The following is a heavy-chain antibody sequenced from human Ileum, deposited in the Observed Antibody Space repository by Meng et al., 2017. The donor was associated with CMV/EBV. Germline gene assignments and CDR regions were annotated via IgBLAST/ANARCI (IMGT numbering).Heavy chain of an antibody. CDR3: AKSSGYTKDWYHS. CDR2: ISDSGDRT. J-gene: IGHJ5*01. Sequence: AASGFTFSNYAMNWVRQAPGRGLEWVSVISDSGDRTNYADSVKGRFTISRDNSKNTLHLQMDNLRAEDTALYYCAKSSGYTKDWYHSWGQGTLVTVSS. CDR1: GFTFSNYA. V-gene: IGHV3-23*01. D-gene: IGHD3-22*01.